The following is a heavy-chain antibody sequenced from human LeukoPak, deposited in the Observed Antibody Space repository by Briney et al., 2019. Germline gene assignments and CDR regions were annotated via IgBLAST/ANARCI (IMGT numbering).Heavy chain of an antibody. CDR1: GYTFTSYF. CDR3: ARDGGSDYYYYYYMDV. Sequence: ASVKVSCKASGYTFTSYFMHWVRQAPGQGPEWMGVINPSGGSTTYAQKFQGRVTMTRDTSTSAVYMDLSSLRSEDTAVYYCARDGGSDYYYYYYMDVWGKGTTVTVSS. CDR2: INPSGGST. V-gene: IGHV1-46*01. D-gene: IGHD3-16*01. J-gene: IGHJ6*03.